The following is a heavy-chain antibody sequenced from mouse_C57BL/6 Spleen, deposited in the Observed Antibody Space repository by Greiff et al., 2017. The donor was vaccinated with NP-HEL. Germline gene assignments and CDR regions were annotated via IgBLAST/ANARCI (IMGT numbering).Heavy chain of an antibody. CDR2: ISSGSSTI. CDR1: GFTFSDYG. J-gene: IGHJ4*01. CDR3: ARMGYYGSSYGAMDY. Sequence: EVHLVESGGGLVKPGGSLKLSCAASGFTFSDYGMHWVRQAPEKGLEWVAYISSGSSTIYYADTVKGRFTLSRDNAKNTLFMQMTSLRSEDTAMYYCARMGYYGSSYGAMDYWGQGTSVTVSS. D-gene: IGHD1-1*01. V-gene: IGHV5-17*01.